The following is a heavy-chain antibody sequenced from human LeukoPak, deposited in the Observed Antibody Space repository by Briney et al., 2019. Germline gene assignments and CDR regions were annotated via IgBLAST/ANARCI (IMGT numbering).Heavy chain of an antibody. CDR1: GFTFSSYW. CDR3: ARDRRGYYDSSGCHY. V-gene: IGHV3-7*01. D-gene: IGHD3-22*01. CDR2: IKQDGSEK. Sequence: HPGGSLRLSCAASGFTFSSYWMSWVRQAPGKGLEWVANIKQDGSEKYYVDSVKGRFTISRDNAKNSLYLQMNSLRAEDTAVYYCARDRRGYYDSSGCHYWGQGTLVTVSS. J-gene: IGHJ4*02.